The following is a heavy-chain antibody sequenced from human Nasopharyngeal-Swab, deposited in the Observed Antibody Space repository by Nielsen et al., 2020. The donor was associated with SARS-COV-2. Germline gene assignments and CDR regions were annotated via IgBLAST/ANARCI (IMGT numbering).Heavy chain of an antibody. Sequence: WIRQPPGKGLEWVAFIKEDGGETYYVDAVKGRFTISRDNSKNTLYLQMNSLRAEDTALYYCAKWTAVTGYWGFDYWGQGTLVTVSS. D-gene: IGHD3-9*01. CDR2: IKEDGGET. J-gene: IGHJ4*02. CDR3: AKWTAVTGYWGFDY. V-gene: IGHV3-7*03.